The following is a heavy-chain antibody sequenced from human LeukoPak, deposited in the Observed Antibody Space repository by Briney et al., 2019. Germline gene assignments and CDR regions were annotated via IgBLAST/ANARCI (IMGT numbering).Heavy chain of an antibody. V-gene: IGHV1-69*05. D-gene: IGHD5-18*01. Sequence: VKVSCKASGGTFSSYAISWVRQAPGQGLEWMGGIIPIFGTANYAQKFQGRVTITTDESTSTAYMELSSLRSEDTAVYYCARVVDTAMVTRYFYFDYWGQGTLVTVSS. CDR1: GGTFSSYA. CDR2: IIPIFGTA. CDR3: ARVVDTAMVTRYFYFDY. J-gene: IGHJ4*02.